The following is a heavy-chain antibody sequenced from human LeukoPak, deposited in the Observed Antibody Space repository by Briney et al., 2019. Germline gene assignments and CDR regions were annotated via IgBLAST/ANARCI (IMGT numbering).Heavy chain of an antibody. D-gene: IGHD2-2*01. CDR2: IYSGGTT. J-gene: IGHJ4*02. Sequence: GGSLRLSCAASGFTVSSNYMNWVRQAPGKGLEWVSAIYSGGTTYYADSVRGRFTISRDNSKNTLYLQMNSLRAEDTAVYYCARAGGSIKPFDYWGQGTLVTVSS. CDR3: ARAGGSIKPFDY. V-gene: IGHV3-53*01. CDR1: GFTVSSNY.